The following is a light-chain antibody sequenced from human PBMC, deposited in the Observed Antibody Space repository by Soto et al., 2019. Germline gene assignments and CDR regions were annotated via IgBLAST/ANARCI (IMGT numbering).Light chain of an antibody. J-gene: IGKJ4*01. CDR2: GAS. V-gene: IGKV3-20*01. Sequence: IVLTQSTGTLSLSPGERAALSWGASQSISSSFLAWYQHKPGQAPRLLIHGASGRATGIPDRFSGSGSGTDSTLTISRLDPEDFATYYCQQLNSYPLFGGGTKVDIK. CDR3: QQLNSYPL. CDR1: QSISSSF.